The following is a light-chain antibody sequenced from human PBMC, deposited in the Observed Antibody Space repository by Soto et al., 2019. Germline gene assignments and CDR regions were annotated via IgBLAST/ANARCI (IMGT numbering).Light chain of an antibody. CDR2: GAS. CDR1: QSVSSN. Sequence: IVMTHSPATLSVSPGEGVTLSCRASQSVSSNLAWYQQRPGQAPRLLIYGASTRATGIPARFSGSGSGTEFTLTISSLQSEDFAVYYCQQYNNWPPINFGQGTRLEIK. J-gene: IGKJ5*01. CDR3: QQYNNWPPIN. V-gene: IGKV3-15*01.